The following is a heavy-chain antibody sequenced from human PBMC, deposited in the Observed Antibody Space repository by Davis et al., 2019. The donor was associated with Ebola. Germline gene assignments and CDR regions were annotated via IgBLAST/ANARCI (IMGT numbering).Heavy chain of an antibody. V-gene: IGHV1-18*04. Sequence: AASVKVSCKASGYTFTSYGISWVRQAPGQGLEGLGWISTYNGNTNYAQKLQGRVTMTTDTSTSTAYMELRSLRSDDTAVYYCARVTSGGLVLLWFGELSDFDYWGQGTLVTVSS. CDR3: ARVTSGGLVLLWFGELSDFDY. CDR2: ISTYNGNT. J-gene: IGHJ4*02. D-gene: IGHD3-10*01. CDR1: GYTFTSYG.